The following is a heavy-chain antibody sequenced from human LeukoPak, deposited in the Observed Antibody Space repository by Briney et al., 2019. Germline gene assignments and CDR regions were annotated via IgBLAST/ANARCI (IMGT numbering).Heavy chain of an antibody. CDR1: GGTYCSYA. J-gene: IGHJ4*02. V-gene: IGHV1-69*01. CDR3: ARATDDSSGYYVPFFDY. CDR2: IIPIFGTA. Sequence: ASVKVSCKPSGGTYCSYAIRWVRQAPGQGLEWMGGIIPIFGTANYAQKFQGRVTITADESTSTAYMELSSLRSEDTAVYYCARATDDSSGYYVPFFDYWGQGTLVTVSS. D-gene: IGHD3-22*01.